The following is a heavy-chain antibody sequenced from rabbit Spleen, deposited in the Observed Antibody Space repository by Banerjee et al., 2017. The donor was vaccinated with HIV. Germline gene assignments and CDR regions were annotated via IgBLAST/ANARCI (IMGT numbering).Heavy chain of an antibody. V-gene: IGHV1S45*01. CDR3: ARDTYGDGGYVYAFNF. Sequence: VESGGGLVQPEGSLTLTCTASGFSFSSSDWICWVRQAPGKGLEWIACIYGGSSGTTYYANWAVGRFTISKTSSTTVTLRMTSLTAADTATYFCARDTYGDGGYVYAFNFWGQGTLVTVS. CDR2: IYGGSSGTT. J-gene: IGHJ4*01. CDR1: GFSFSSSDW. D-gene: IGHD6-1*01.